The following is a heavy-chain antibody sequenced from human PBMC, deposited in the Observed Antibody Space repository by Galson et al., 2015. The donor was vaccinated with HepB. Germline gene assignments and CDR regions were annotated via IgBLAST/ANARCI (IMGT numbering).Heavy chain of an antibody. CDR2: IYPGDSDT. V-gene: IGHV5-51*01. J-gene: IGHJ5*02. CDR1: GYSFTSYW. CDR3: ARHLSASSGPLGDNWFDP. Sequence: QSGAEVTKPGESLKISCKGSGYSFTSYWIGWVRQMPGKGLEWMGIIYPGDSDTRYSPSFQGQVTISADKSISTAYLQWSSLKASDTAMYYCARHLSASSGPLGDNWFDPWGQGTLVTVSS. D-gene: IGHD6-19*01.